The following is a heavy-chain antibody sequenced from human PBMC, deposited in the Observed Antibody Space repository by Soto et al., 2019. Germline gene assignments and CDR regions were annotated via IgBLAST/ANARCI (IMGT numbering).Heavy chain of an antibody. J-gene: IGHJ4*02. CDR2: STINGNT. Sequence: SETLSLTCTVSGAYISDFSWSWIRQPAGKGLEWIGRSTINGNTQKNPSFKSRVTMSIDTSRNHFSLNLQSAPAAETALYYCGRETGKNWTYEDHWGQGALVTVSS. CDR3: GRETGKNWTYEDH. V-gene: IGHV4-4*07. D-gene: IGHD1-1*01. CDR1: GAYISDFS.